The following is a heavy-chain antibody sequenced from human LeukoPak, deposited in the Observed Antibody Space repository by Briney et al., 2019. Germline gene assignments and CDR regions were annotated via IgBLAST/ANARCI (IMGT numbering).Heavy chain of an antibody. CDR1: GFTFDDYA. CDR3: ANAGRDSSSTISCGMDV. CDR2: ISWNSGSI. Sequence: GGSLRLSCAASGFTFDDYAMHWVRQAPGKGLEWVSGISWNSGSIGYADSVKGRFTISRDNSKNTLYLQMNSLRAEDTAVYYCANAGRDSSSTISCGMDVWGQGTTVTASS. D-gene: IGHD6-13*01. J-gene: IGHJ6*02. V-gene: IGHV3-9*01.